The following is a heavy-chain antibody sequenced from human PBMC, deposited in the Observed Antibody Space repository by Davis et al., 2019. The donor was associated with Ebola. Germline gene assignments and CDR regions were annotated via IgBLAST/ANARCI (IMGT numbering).Heavy chain of an antibody. D-gene: IGHD3-3*01. V-gene: IGHV1-69*13. CDR2: IIPIFGTA. CDR1: GGTFSSYA. CDR3: ARRLTYYDFFVDGMDV. J-gene: IGHJ6*02. Sequence: SVKVSCKASGGTFSSYAISWVRQAPGQGLEWMGGIIPIFGTANYAQKFQGRVTITADESTSTAYMELSSLRSEDTAVYYCARRLTYYDFFVDGMDVWGQGTTVTVSS.